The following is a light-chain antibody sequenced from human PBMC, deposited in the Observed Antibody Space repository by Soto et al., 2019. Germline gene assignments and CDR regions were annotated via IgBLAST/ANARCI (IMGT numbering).Light chain of an antibody. CDR1: QGISSY. CDR2: AAS. V-gene: IGKV1-27*01. J-gene: IGKJ1*01. Sequence: IQLTQSPSSLSASVGDRVTLTCRASQGISSYLAWYQQKPGKVPRLLIFAASTLQSGAPSRFRGAGSETDFTLTINGLQPEDVATYYCQKYNSAPWTFGQGTKVDIK. CDR3: QKYNSAPWT.